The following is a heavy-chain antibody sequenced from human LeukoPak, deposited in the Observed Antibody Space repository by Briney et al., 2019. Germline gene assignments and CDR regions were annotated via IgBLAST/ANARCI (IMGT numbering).Heavy chain of an antibody. J-gene: IGHJ4*02. CDR3: AREDTALVIAY. CDR1: GFTFSSYG. Sequence: GGSLRLSCAASGFTFSSYGMHWVRQAPGKGLEWVAIMWYDGSNKYYTDSVRGRFTISRDNSKNTLYLQMNSLRVEDTAVYYCAREDTALVIAYWGQGTLVTVSS. CDR2: MWYDGSNK. D-gene: IGHD5-18*01. V-gene: IGHV3-33*01.